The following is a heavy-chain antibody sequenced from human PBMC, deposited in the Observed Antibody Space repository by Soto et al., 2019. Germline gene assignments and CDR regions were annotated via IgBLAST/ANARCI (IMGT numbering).Heavy chain of an antibody. CDR2: ISYDGSNK. CDR1: GFTFSSYA. J-gene: IGHJ6*02. Sequence: QVQLVESGGGVVQPGRSLRLSCAASGFTFSSYAMHWVRQAPGKGLEWVAVISYDGSNKYYADSVKGRFTISRDNSKNTLYLQMNSLRAEDTAVYYCARDKGSSSPRGYYYYYGMDVWGQGTTVTVSS. D-gene: IGHD6-6*01. CDR3: ARDKGSSSPRGYYYYYGMDV. V-gene: IGHV3-30-3*01.